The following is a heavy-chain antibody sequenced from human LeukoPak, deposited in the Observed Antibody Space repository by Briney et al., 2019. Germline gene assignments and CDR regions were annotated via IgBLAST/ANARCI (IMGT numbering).Heavy chain of an antibody. CDR3: ARNQRYAGTTVY. CDR1: GFTFSSYS. CDR2: ISSSSSYI. D-gene: IGHD1-1*01. V-gene: IGHV3-21*01. J-gene: IGHJ4*02. Sequence: KPGGSLRLSCAASGFTFSSYSMNWVRQASGKGLEWVSSISSSSSYIYYADSVKGRFTISRDNAKNSLYLQMNSLRAEDTAVYYCARNQRYAGTTVYWGQGTLVTVSS.